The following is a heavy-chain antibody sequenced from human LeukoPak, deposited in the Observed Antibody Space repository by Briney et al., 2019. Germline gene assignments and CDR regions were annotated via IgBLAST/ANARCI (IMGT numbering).Heavy chain of an antibody. CDR1: GYTFNTYG. CDR2: INTNTGNP. Sequence: ASVKVSCKPSGYTFNTYGITWVRQAPGQGLEWMGWINTNTGNPTYAQGFTGRFVFSLDTSVSTAYLQISSLKAEDTAVYYCARGEVDSSSWYYYYGMDVWGQGTTVTVSS. CDR3: ARGEVDSSSWYYYYGMDV. D-gene: IGHD6-13*01. J-gene: IGHJ6*02. V-gene: IGHV7-4-1*02.